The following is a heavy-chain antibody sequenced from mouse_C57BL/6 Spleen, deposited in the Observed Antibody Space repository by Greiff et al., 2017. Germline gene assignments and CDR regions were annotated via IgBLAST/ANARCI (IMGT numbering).Heavy chain of an antibody. CDR1: GFTFSSYA. CDR3: ARDYGSSWDAMDY. Sequence: EVQVVESGGGLVKPGGSLKLSCAASGFTFSSYAMSWVRQTPEKRLEWVATISDGGSYTYYPDNVKGRFTISRDNAKNNLYLQMSHLKSEDTAMYDCARDYGSSWDAMDYWGQGNSVTVSS. V-gene: IGHV5-4*01. D-gene: IGHD1-1*01. CDR2: ISDGGSYT. J-gene: IGHJ4*01.